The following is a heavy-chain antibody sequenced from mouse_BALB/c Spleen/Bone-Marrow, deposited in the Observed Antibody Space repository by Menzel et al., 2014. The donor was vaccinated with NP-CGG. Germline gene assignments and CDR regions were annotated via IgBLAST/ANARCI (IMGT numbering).Heavy chain of an antibody. J-gene: IGHJ4*01. D-gene: IGHD2-4*01. CDR3: ARKGAMITHYYAMDY. CDR2: ISNGSSTI. V-gene: IGHV5-17*02. CDR1: GFTFSSFG. Sequence: EVQLQESGGGLVQPGGSRKLSCAASGFTFSSFGMHWVRQAPEKGLEWVAYISNGSSTIYYADTVEGRFTISRDNPKNTLFLQMTGLRSEDTAMYYCARKGAMITHYYAMDYWGQGTSVTASS.